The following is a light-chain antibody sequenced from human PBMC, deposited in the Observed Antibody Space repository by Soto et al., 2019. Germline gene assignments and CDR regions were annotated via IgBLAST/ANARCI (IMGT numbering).Light chain of an antibody. CDR3: QQREKGPQT. V-gene: IGKV3-11*01. CDR2: GAS. CDR1: QSVGSY. J-gene: IGKJ2*01. Sequence: DIVLTQSPATLSLSPGERATLSCRASQSVGSYLAWFQHKPGQAPRLLIYGASNRATDIPGRFSGRGSGTDFTPPIRSLESGDSAVFYFQQREKGPQTFGQGTKLEIK.